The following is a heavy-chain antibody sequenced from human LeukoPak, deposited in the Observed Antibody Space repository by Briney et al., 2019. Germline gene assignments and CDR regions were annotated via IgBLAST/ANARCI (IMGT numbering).Heavy chain of an antibody. CDR2: ISGSGGDT. D-gene: IGHD6-13*01. Sequence: PGGSLRLSCAASAFTFSSYSMNWVRQAPGKGLEWVSGISGSGGDTYYGDSVKGRFTISRDNSENTLYLQMNSVRADDTAVYYCARDIRSYGTSWYGWFDPWGQGTLVSVSS. CDR3: ARDIRSYGTSWYGWFDP. CDR1: AFTFSSYS. J-gene: IGHJ5*02. V-gene: IGHV3-23*01.